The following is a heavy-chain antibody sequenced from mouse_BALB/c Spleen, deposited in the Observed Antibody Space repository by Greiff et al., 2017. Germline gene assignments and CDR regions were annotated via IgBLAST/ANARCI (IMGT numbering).Heavy chain of an antibody. J-gene: IGHJ2*01. CDR3: ARGATADY. D-gene: IGHD1-2*01. Sequence: VQLKESGGGLVQPGGSLKLSCAASGFTFSSYTMSWVRQTPEKRLEWVAYISNGGGSTYYPDTVKGRFTISRDNAKNTLYLQMSSLKSEDTAMYYCARGATADYWGQGTTLTVSS. CDR1: GFTFSSYT. V-gene: IGHV5-12-2*01. CDR2: ISNGGGST.